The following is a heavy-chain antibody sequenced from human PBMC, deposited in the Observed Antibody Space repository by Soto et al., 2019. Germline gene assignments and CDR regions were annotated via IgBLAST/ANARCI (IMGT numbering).Heavy chain of an antibody. CDR3: AKDYSSSWYNFDY. CDR2: ISSSSSYI. J-gene: IGHJ4*02. V-gene: IGHV3-21*01. CDR1: GFTFSSYT. Sequence: GSLRLSCAASGFTFSSYTMNWVRQAPGKGLEWVSSISSSSSYIYYADSVKGRFTISRDNAKNSLFLQMSSLRAEDTAVYYCAKDYSSSWYNFDYWGQGTLVTVSS. D-gene: IGHD6-13*01.